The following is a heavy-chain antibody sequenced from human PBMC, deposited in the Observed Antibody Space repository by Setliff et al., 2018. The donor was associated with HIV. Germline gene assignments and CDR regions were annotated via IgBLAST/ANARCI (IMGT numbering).Heavy chain of an antibody. CDR2: INPRDGST. CDR1: GYTLTDHY. J-gene: IGHJ4*02. V-gene: IGHV1-46*01. CDR3: ARAPFTSGHYGADY. Sequence: ASVKVSCKASGYTLTDHYIHWVRQAPGQGLEWMGRINPRDGSTGYAQRFQGRVTTTRDTSRGTVYMELRSLRSEDTAVYCCARAPFTSGHYGADYWGQGTQVTVSS. D-gene: IGHD3-10*01.